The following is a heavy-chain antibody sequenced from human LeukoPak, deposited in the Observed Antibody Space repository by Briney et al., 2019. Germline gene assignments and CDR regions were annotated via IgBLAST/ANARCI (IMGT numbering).Heavy chain of an antibody. Sequence: PGGSLRLSCAASGFTFSSYGMHWVRQAPGKGLEWVAVISYDGSNKYYADSVKGRFTISRDNSKNTLYLQMNSLRAEDTTVYYCAKDLAGITMVRGVTYYYYYGMDVWGQGTTVTVSS. D-gene: IGHD3-10*01. CDR3: AKDLAGITMVRGVTYYYYYGMDV. CDR1: GFTFSSYG. J-gene: IGHJ6*02. V-gene: IGHV3-30*18. CDR2: ISYDGSNK.